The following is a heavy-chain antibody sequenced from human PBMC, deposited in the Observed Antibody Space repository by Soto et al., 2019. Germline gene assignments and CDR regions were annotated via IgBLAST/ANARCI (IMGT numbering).Heavy chain of an antibody. CDR3: ARTVARMNLDY. CDR2: IFTNDET. J-gene: IGHJ4*02. CDR1: GFSLSNARMG. D-gene: IGHD2-21*01. Sequence: QVTLKESGPVLVKPTEALTLTCTVSGFSLSNARMGVSWIRQPPGKALEWLAHIFTNDETAYSTSLKTRLTISKDTSNNQVVLTMGNMDPVDTATYYCARTVARMNLDYWGQGTLVTVSS. V-gene: IGHV2-26*01.